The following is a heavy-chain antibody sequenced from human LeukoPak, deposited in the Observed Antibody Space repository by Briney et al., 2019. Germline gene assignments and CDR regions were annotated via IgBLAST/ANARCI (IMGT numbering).Heavy chain of an antibody. CDR1: GGSISSGGYY. J-gene: IGHJ4*02. CDR2: IYHSGST. D-gene: IGHD2-15*01. V-gene: IGHV4-30-2*01. CDR3: ARSCDRCSNDY. Sequence: SQTLSLTCTVSGGSISSGGYYWSWIRQPPGKGLEWIGYIYHSGSTYYNPSLKSRVTISVDRSKNQFSLKLSSVTAADTAVYYCARSCDRCSNDYWGQGTLVTVFS.